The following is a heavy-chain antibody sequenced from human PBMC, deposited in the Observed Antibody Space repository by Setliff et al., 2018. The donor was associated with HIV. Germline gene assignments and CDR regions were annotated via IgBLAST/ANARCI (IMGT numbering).Heavy chain of an antibody. CDR1: GYTFTDYY. J-gene: IGHJ4*02. D-gene: IGHD3-22*01. CDR2: INPNSGGT. Sequence: ASVKVSCKASGYTFTDYYMHWVRQAPGQGLEWMGWINPNSGGTNYAQKFQGRVTMTRDTSINTVYMELSRLRSDDRAVYSCARVSRYYYDSGGYYRSYCFDYWGQGTLVTVSS. CDR3: ARVSRYYYDSGGYYRSYCFDY. V-gene: IGHV1-2*02.